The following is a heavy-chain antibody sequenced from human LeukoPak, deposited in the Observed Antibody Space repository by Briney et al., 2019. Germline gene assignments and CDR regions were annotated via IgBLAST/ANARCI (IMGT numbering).Heavy chain of an antibody. D-gene: IGHD6-19*01. CDR3: ARGYSSGWYDY. CDR2: INHSGST. V-gene: IGHV4-34*01. Sequence: SETLSLTCAVYGGSFSGYYWSWIRQPPGKGLEWIGEINHSGSTNYNPSLKSRVTISVDTSKNQFSLKLSSVTAADTAVHYCARGYSSGWYDYWGQGTLVTVSS. J-gene: IGHJ4*02. CDR1: GGSFSGYY.